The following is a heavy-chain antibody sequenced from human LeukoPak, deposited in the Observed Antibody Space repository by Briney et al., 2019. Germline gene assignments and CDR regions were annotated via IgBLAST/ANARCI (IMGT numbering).Heavy chain of an antibody. J-gene: IGHJ3*02. CDR3: ARDLYGPSDAFDI. CDR2: IIPIFGTA. D-gene: IGHD2-2*01. CDR1: GGTFSSYA. V-gene: IGHV1-69*13. Sequence: SVKVSCKASGGTFSSYAISWVRQAPGQGLEWMGGIIPIFGTANYAQKFQGRVTITADESTSTAYMELSSLRSEDTTVYYCARDLYGPSDAFDIWGQGTMVTVSS.